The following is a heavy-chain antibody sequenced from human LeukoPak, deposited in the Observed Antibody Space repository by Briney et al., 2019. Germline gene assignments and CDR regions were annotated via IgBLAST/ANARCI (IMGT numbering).Heavy chain of an antibody. CDR2: IYPGDSDT. CDR1: GSSFTCYW. V-gene: IGHV5-51*01. Sequence: PGESLKISCKGCGSSFTCYWIGWVRPMAGKGLEWMGIIYPGDSDTSYNPSLQSQVTISDKKTISTAYQQWSSMKAADTAMYYAASPTFDSSGRHYCMDVWGQGTTVTVSS. J-gene: IGHJ6*01. D-gene: IGHD3-22*01. CDR3: ASPTFDSSGRHYCMDV.